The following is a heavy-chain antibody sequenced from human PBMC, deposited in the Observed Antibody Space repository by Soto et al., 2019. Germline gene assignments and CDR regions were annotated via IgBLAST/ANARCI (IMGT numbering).Heavy chain of an antibody. Sequence: EVQLLEYGGGLVQPGGSLRLSCAASGFTFSNYVMSWVRQAPGKGLEWVSSVSNSGSNTYYAESVKGRVTISRDNSNNTLYPQMNSLRAEDTALYYCARRGRTLPHYSYYMDVWGKGTTVTVSS. CDR3: ARRGRTLPHYSYYMDV. J-gene: IGHJ6*03. V-gene: IGHV3-23*01. CDR2: VSNSGSNT. CDR1: GFTFSNYV.